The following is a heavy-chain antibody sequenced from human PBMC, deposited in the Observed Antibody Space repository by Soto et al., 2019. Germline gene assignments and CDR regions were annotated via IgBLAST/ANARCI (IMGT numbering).Heavy chain of an antibody. Sequence: KFQGRVTITRDTSASTAYMELSSLRSEDTAVYYCARPFRLGIAAAGNTNWFDPWGQGTLVTVSS. J-gene: IGHJ5*02. CDR3: ARPFRLGIAAAGNTNWFDP. D-gene: IGHD6-13*01. V-gene: IGHV1-3*01.